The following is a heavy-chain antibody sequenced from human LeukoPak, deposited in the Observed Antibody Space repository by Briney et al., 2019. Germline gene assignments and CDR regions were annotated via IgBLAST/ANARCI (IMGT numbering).Heavy chain of an antibody. CDR2: INHSGST. J-gene: IGHJ4*02. CDR3: ARRGGRDRRYGSGSYSVYFDY. CDR1: GGSFSGYY. D-gene: IGHD3-10*01. Sequence: PSETLSLTCAVYGGSFSGYYWSWIRQPPGKGLEWIGEINHSGSTNYNPSLKSRVTISVDTSKNQFSLKLSSVTAADTAVYYCARRGGRDRRYGSGSYSVYFDYWGQGTLVTVSS. V-gene: IGHV4-34*01.